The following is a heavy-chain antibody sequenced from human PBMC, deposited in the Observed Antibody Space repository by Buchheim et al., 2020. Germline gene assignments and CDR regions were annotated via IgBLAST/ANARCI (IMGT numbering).Heavy chain of an antibody. CDR2: IYYSEPT. CDR1: GVSISSYY. J-gene: IGHJ6*03. Sequence: QVQLQESGPGLVKPSETLSLTCSVSGVSISSYYWSWIRQPPGKGLEWIGYIYYSEPTNYNPSLKSRVTIAVDTSKHQFSLKLTSVTAADTAVYYCARVIISGTYYYYYMDVWGKGTT. V-gene: IGHV4-59*01. CDR3: ARVIISGTYYYYYMDV. D-gene: IGHD1-26*01.